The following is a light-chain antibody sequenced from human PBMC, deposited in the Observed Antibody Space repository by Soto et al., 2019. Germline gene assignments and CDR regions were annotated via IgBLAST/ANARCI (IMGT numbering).Light chain of an antibody. CDR3: LQYGSSPWT. J-gene: IGKJ1*01. Sequence: IVLTQSPGTLSLSPGERATLSCRASQSVSSSYLAWYQQKPGQAPRLLIYGASSRASGIPDRFSGSGSGTDFMLTISRREPEDFAVYYCLQYGSSPWTFGQGTKVEIK. V-gene: IGKV3-20*01. CDR1: QSVSSSY. CDR2: GAS.